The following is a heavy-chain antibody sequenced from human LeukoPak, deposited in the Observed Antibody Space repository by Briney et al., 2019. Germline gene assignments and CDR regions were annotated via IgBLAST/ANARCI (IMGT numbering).Heavy chain of an antibody. CDR2: IKQDGSEK. CDR3: ARDKDYYDSSGPAIDY. D-gene: IGHD3-22*01. V-gene: IGHV3-7*01. Sequence: GGSLSLSCAASGFTFSSYWMSWVRQAPGKGLEWVANIKQDGSEKYYVDSVKGRFTISRDNAKNSLYLQMNSLRAEDTAVYYCARDKDYYDSSGPAIDYWGQGTLVTVSS. J-gene: IGHJ4*02. CDR1: GFTFSSYW.